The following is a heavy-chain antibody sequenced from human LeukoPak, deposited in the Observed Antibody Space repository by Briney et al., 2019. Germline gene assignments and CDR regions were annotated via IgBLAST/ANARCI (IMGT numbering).Heavy chain of an antibody. J-gene: IGHJ3*02. V-gene: IGHV4-34*01. CDR1: GGSFSGYY. D-gene: IGHD2-15*01. CDR3: ATGKDIVWYAFDI. CDR2: INHSGST. Sequence: PSETLSLTCAVYGGSFSGYYWSWIRQPPGKGLEWIGEINHSGSTNYNPSLKSRVTISVDTSKNQFSLKLSSVTAADTAVYYCATGKDIVWYAFDIWGQGTMVTVSS.